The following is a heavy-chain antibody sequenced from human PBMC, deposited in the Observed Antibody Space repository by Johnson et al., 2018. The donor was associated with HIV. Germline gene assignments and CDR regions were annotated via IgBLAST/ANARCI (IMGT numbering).Heavy chain of an antibody. CDR2: IEQDGSEN. CDR1: GFSFSSTW. J-gene: IGHJ3*02. V-gene: IGHV3-7*04. D-gene: IGHD4-11*01. Sequence: VQLVESGGGLVQPGGSLRLSCAASGFSFSSTWMTWVRQAPGKGLEWVANIEQDGSENYYVDSVKGRFTISRDNAKNSLYLQMNSLRAEDTAVYYCARMTTRSDIWGQGTMVTVSS. CDR3: ARMTTRSDI.